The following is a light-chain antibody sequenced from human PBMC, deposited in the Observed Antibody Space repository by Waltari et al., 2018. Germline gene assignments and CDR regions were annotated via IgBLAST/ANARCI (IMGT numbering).Light chain of an antibody. CDR1: FSDVGCYDY. J-gene: IGLJ1*01. CDR2: DVT. Sequence: QSALTQPAYVSGSPGQSITISCPGTFSDVGCYDYVSWYQQHPGKAPKLLIHDVTDRPSGVADRFSGSKSGNTASLTISGLQADDEADYYCTSYTSSTTTPYVFGTGTQVT. CDR3: TSYTSSTTTPYV. V-gene: IGLV2-14*03.